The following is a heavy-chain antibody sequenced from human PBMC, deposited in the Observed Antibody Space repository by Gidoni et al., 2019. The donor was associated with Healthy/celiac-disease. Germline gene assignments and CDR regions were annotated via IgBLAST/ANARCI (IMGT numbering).Heavy chain of an antibody. D-gene: IGHD2-15*01. CDR2: INHGGST. CDR3: ARDGYCSGGSCYSNWFDP. J-gene: IGHJ5*02. V-gene: IGHV4-34*01. CDR1: GGSFRGYY. Sequence: QVQLQQWGAGLFKPSETLSLTCAVYGGSFRGYYWSWIRQPPGKGLEWIGEINHGGSTNYNPSLKSRVTISVDTSKNQFSLKLSSVTAADTAVYYCARDGYCSGGSCYSNWFDPWGQGTLVTVSS.